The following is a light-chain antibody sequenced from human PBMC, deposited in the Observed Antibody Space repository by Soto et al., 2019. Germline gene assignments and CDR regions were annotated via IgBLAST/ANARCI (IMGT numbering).Light chain of an antibody. J-gene: IGKJ1*01. CDR3: QQSYSTPRT. CDR2: AAS. CDR1: QSISSY. V-gene: IGKV1-39*01. Sequence: DIQMTQSPSXLXASVXDRVTITCRASQSISSYLNWYQQKPGKAPKLLIYAASSLQSGVPSRFSGSGSGTDFTLTISSLQPEDFATYYCQQSYSTPRTFGQGTKVDIK.